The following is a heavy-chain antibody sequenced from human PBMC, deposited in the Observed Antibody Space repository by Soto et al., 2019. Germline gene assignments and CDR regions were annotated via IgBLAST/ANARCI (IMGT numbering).Heavy chain of an antibody. CDR2: ISSSGSTI. V-gene: IGHV3-48*03. CDR3: ARMVRGVIIKYYYGMDV. Sequence: PGGSLRLSCAASGFTFSSYEMNWVRQAPGKGLEWVSYISSSGSTIYYADSVKGRFTISRDNAKNSLYLQMNSLRAEDTAVYYCARMVRGVIIKYYYGMDVWGQGTTVTVSS. D-gene: IGHD3-10*01. CDR1: GFTFSSYE. J-gene: IGHJ6*02.